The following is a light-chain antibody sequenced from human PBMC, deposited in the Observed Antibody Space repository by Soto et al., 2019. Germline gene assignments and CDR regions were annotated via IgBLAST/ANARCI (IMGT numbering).Light chain of an antibody. V-gene: IGKV1-12*01. J-gene: IGKJ5*01. CDR2: TAS. CDR3: QQAASFPIT. CDR1: QGVSTW. Sequence: DIQMTQSPSSVSASVGDRVTITCRASQGVSTWLAWYQQKPGKAPHLLIYTASSLQSGVPSRFSGSGSGTDFTLTINGLQPEDFATYYCQQAASFPITFGQGTRLEIK.